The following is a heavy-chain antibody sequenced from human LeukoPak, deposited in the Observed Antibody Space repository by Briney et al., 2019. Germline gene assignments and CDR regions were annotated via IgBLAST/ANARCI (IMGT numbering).Heavy chain of an antibody. Sequence: GGSLRLSCAASGFTFSSYAMSWVRQAPGKGLEWVSAISGSGGSTYYADSVKGRFTISRDNAKNSLYLQMNSLRAEDTAVYYCAREPWLGSHFDYWGQGTLVTVSS. V-gene: IGHV3-23*01. D-gene: IGHD6-19*01. J-gene: IGHJ4*02. CDR1: GFTFSSYA. CDR3: AREPWLGSHFDY. CDR2: ISGSGGST.